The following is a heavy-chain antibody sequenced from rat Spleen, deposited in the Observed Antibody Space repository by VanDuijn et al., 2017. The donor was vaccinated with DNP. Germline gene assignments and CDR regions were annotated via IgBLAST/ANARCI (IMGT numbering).Heavy chain of an antibody. CDR1: GFTFSDFY. CDR2: IGSGGRDS. Sequence: EVQLVESGGGLVQPGRSLKLSCAASGFTFSDFYMAWVRQASTKGLEWVASIGSGGRDSYYRDSVKGRFTISRDNAKSTLYLQMDSLRSEDTATFYCTTDFERGYWGQGVMVTVSS. J-gene: IGHJ2*01. CDR3: TTDFERGY. D-gene: IGHD1-11*01. V-gene: IGHV5-20*01.